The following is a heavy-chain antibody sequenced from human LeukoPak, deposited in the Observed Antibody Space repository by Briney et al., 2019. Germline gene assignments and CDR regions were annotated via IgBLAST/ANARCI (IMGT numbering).Heavy chain of an antibody. CDR2: IYHSGST. CDR3: ARAGGSYSEDAFDI. Sequence: MTSETLSLTCTVSGGSISSGGYYWSWIRQPPGKGLEWIGYIYHSGSTYYNPSLKSRVTISVDKSKNQFSLKLSSVTAADTAVYYCARAGGSYSEDAFDIWGQGTMVTVSS. J-gene: IGHJ3*02. D-gene: IGHD1-26*01. CDR1: GGSISSGGYY. V-gene: IGHV4-30-2*01.